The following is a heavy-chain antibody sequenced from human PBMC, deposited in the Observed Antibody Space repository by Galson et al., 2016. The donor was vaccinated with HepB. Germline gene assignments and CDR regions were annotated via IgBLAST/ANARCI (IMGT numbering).Heavy chain of an antibody. CDR2: IIPLLGTP. CDR3: VRENVTVVVFEPYSFYYGMDV. J-gene: IGHJ6*02. Sequence: SVKVSCKASGDTFNNYAISWVRQAPGRGLEWMGGIIPLLGTPNYAQRFQDRVTITADESTSTAYMEVSSLRSEDTAVYYCVRENVTVVVFEPYSFYYGMDVWGQGTTVTVSS. CDR1: GDTFNNYA. D-gene: IGHD2-15*01. V-gene: IGHV1-69*13.